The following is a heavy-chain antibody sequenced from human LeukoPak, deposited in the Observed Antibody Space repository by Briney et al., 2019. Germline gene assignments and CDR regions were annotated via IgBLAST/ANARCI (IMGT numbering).Heavy chain of an antibody. V-gene: IGHV1-2*02. CDR1: GYTFTGYY. Sequence: ASVKVSCKASGYTFTGYYMHWVRQAPGQGLEWMGWINPNSGGTNYAQKFQGRVTMTRDTSISTAYMELSRLRSDDTAVYYCARESLLRFLEWRPRTHNWFDHWGQGTLVTVSS. CDR3: ARESLLRFLEWRPRTHNWFDH. CDR2: INPNSGGT. J-gene: IGHJ5*02. D-gene: IGHD3-3*01.